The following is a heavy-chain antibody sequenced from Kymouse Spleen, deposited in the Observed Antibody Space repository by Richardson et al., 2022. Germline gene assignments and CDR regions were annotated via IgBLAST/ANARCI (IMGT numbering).Heavy chain of an antibody. Sequence: QVQLQQWGAGLLKPSETLSLTCAVYGGSFSGYYWSWIRQPPGKGLEWIGEINHSGSTNYNPSLKSRVTISVDTSKNQFSLKLSSVTAADTAVYYCARVITGTTGWYFDLWGRGTLVTVSS. D-gene: IGHD1-7*01. V-gene: IGHV4-34*01. J-gene: IGHJ2*01. CDR1: GGSFSGYY. CDR3: ARVITGTTGWYFDL. CDR2: INHSGST.